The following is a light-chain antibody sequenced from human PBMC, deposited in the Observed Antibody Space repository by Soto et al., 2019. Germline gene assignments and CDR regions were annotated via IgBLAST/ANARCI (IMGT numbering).Light chain of an antibody. CDR1: QSVRSSY. Sequence: EIVLTQSPGTLSLSTGERATLSCRASQSVRSSYLAWYQQKPGQAPRLLIYGVSSRATGIPDRFSGSGSGTDFTLTISRLVPEDFGVYPCQQYGRTPPTFGQGTKVAIK. CDR3: QQYGRTPPT. J-gene: IGKJ1*01. V-gene: IGKV3-20*01. CDR2: GVS.